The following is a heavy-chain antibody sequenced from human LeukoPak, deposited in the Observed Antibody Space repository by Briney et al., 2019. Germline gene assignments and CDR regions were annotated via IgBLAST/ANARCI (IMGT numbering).Heavy chain of an antibody. Sequence: ASVKVSCKASGYTFTTYYMHWVRQAPGQGLEWMGWINPNSGGTNYAQKFQCRVTMTRDTSISTVYMELSSLRSDDTAVYYCTRGPIGRLDPWGQGTLVTVSS. V-gene: IGHV1-2*02. CDR3: TRGPIGRLDP. CDR2: INPNSGGT. CDR1: GYTFTTYY. J-gene: IGHJ5*02.